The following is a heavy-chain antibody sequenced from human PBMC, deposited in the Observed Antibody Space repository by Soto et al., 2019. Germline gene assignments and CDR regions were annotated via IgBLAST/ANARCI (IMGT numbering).Heavy chain of an antibody. CDR3: AKRRGEGYFDL. Sequence: EVQLLESGGGLVQPGGSLRLTCAASGFTFSNFVMSWVRRAPGKGLEWVSAIGGTSGSTYYADSVKGRFTISRDNSKNTLALHRNSLRAGDTAVYYCAKRRGEGYFDLWGRGTLVTVSS. CDR1: GFTFSNFV. V-gene: IGHV3-23*01. J-gene: IGHJ2*01. D-gene: IGHD3-10*01. CDR2: IGGTSGST.